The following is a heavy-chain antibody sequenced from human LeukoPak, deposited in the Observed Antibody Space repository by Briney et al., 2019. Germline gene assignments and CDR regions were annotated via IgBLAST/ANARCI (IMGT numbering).Heavy chain of an antibody. D-gene: IGHD3-10*01. CDR3: ARGQFGELPDDY. J-gene: IGHJ4*02. V-gene: IGHV1-8*01. CDR2: MNPNSGNT. CDR1: GYTFTSYD. Sequence: ASVTVSCKASGYTFTSYDINWVRQATGQGLEWMGWMNPNSGNTGYAQKFQGRVTMTRNTSISTAYMELSSLRSEDTAVYYCARGQFGELPDDYWGQGTLVTVSS.